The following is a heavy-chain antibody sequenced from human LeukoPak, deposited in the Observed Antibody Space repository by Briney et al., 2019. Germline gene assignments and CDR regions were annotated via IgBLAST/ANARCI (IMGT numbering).Heavy chain of an antibody. CDR2: TSGSGGNT. V-gene: IGHV3-23*01. CDR1: GFTFSSYA. CDR3: AKVSIAARPLWFDP. D-gene: IGHD6-6*01. J-gene: IGHJ5*02. Sequence: PGGSLRLSCAASGFTFSSYAMSWVRQAPGKGLEWVSGTSGSGGNTYYADSVKGRFTISRDKSKNTLSLQMNSLRAEDTAVYYCAKVSIAARPLWFDPWGQGTLVTVSS.